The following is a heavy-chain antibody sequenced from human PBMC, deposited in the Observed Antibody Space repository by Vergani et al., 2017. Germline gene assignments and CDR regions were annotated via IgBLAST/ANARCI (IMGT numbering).Heavy chain of an antibody. V-gene: IGHV5-51*01. D-gene: IGHD3-9*01. CDR2: IYPGDSDT. CDR1: GYSFTSYW. J-gene: IGHJ4*02. Sequence: EVQLVQSGAEVKKPGESLKISCKGSGYSFTSYWIGWVRQMPGKGLEWMGIIYPGDSDTRYSPSFQGQVTISADKSISTAYRQWSSLKASDTAMYYCARQPYYDILTGYYRAFDYWGQGTLVTVSS. CDR3: ARQPYYDILTGYYRAFDY.